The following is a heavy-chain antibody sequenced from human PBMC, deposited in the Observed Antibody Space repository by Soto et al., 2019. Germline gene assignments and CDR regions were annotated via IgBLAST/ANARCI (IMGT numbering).Heavy chain of an antibody. D-gene: IGHD6-13*01. CDR2: IWYDGSNK. Sequence: GGSLRLSCAASGFTFSSYGMHWVRQAPGKGLEWVAVIWYDGSNKYYADSVKGRFTISRDNSKNTLYLQMNSLRAEDTAVYYCARDPGWASSSPRYFDYWGQGTLVTVSS. J-gene: IGHJ4*02. CDR3: ARDPGWASSSPRYFDY. CDR1: GFTFSSYG. V-gene: IGHV3-33*01.